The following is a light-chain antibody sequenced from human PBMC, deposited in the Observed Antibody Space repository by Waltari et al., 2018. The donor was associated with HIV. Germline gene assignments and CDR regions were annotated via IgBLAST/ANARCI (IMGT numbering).Light chain of an antibody. CDR3: QQYETSSFS. CDR1: QKINNNN. Sequence: EVVLTQSPGTLSLSPGETAILSCRASQKINNNNLAWYQQKPGQAPRLVIYGASSRATGIPERFSGSGSGTDFTLAISGLEPEDFAVYYCQQYETSSFSFGPGAKVDL. CDR2: GAS. V-gene: IGKV3-20*01. J-gene: IGKJ3*01.